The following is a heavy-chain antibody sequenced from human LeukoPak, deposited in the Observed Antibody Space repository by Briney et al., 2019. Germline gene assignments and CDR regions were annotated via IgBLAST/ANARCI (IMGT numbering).Heavy chain of an antibody. J-gene: IGHJ6*02. Sequence: VASVKVSFTASGGTFSSYAISWVRQAPGQGLEWMGGIIPIFGTANYAQKFQGRVTITADESTSTAYMELSSLRSEDTAVYYCARVIEVSRGVIGYYGMDVWGQGTTVTVSS. CDR3: ARVIEVSRGVIGYYGMDV. CDR2: IIPIFGTA. V-gene: IGHV1-69*13. CDR1: GGTFSSYA. D-gene: IGHD3-10*01.